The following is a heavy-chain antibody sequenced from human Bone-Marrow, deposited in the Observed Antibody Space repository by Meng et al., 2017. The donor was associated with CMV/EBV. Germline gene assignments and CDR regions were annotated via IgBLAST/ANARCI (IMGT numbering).Heavy chain of an antibody. CDR3: ARDGHLGGFDAFDI. Sequence: GEPLKISCTASGFIFSDYYMSWVRQAPGKGLEWVSHISSSGTTIFHGDSVKGRFTISRDNTKKSLYLQMNSLRPDDTAVYYCARDGHLGGFDAFDIWGQGTLVAFSS. CDR2: ISSSGTTI. CDR1: GFIFSDYY. J-gene: IGHJ3*02. V-gene: IGHV3-11*01. D-gene: IGHD3-16*01.